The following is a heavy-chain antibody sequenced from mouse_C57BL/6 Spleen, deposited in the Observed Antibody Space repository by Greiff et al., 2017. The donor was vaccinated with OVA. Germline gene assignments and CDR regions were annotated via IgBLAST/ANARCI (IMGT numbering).Heavy chain of an antibody. CDR2: ISSGSSTI. D-gene: IGHD1-1*01. CDR3: ARTITTVVARYFDV. CDR1: GFTFSDYG. Sequence: DVMLVESGGGLVKPGGSLKLSCAASGFTFSDYGMHWVRQAPEKGLEWVAYISSGSSTIYYADTVKGRFTISRDNAKNTLFLQMTSLRSEDTAMYYCARTITTVVARYFDVWGTGTTVTVSS. J-gene: IGHJ1*03. V-gene: IGHV5-17*01.